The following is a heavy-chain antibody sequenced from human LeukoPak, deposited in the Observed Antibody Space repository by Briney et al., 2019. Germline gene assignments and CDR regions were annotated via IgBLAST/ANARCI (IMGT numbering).Heavy chain of an antibody. CDR3: AREGTDYYGSGSYSQRWFDP. Sequence: SETLSLTCTVSGGSISSSSYYWGWIRQPPGKGLEWIGRIYTSGSTNYNPSLKSRVTISVDTSKNQFSLKLSSVTAADTAVYYCAREGTDYYGSGSYSQRWFDPWGQGTLVTVSS. J-gene: IGHJ5*02. V-gene: IGHV4-39*07. CDR2: IYTSGST. CDR1: GGSISSSSYY. D-gene: IGHD3-10*01.